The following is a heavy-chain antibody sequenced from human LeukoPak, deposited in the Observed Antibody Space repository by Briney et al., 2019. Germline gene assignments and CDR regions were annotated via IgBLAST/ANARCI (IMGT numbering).Heavy chain of an antibody. V-gene: IGHV3-23*01. CDR1: GFTFGGYA. Sequence: PGGSLRLSCAASGFTFGGYAMSWVRQAPGKGLDWVSAISANSGTTYYADSVKGRFTISRDNAKNSLYLQMNSLRAEDTAVYYCARGKSIFGVVIVDYWGQGTLVTVSS. CDR2: ISANSGTT. CDR3: ARGKSIFGVVIVDY. D-gene: IGHD3-3*01. J-gene: IGHJ4*02.